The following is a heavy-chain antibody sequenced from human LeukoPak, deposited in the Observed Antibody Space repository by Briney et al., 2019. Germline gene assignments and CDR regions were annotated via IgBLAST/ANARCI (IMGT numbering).Heavy chain of an antibody. CDR2: ISSSSSYI. Sequence: AGSLRLSCAASGFTFSSYSMNWVRQAPGKGLEWVSSISSSSSYIYNADSVEGRFTISRDNAKNSLYLQMNSLRAEDTAVYYCARGTYGDQDIFDYWGQGALATVSS. CDR3: ARGTYGDQDIFDY. J-gene: IGHJ4*02. V-gene: IGHV3-21*01. CDR1: GFTFSSYS. D-gene: IGHD4-17*01.